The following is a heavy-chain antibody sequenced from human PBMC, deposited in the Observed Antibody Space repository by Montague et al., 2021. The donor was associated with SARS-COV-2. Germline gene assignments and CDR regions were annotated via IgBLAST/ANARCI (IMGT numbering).Heavy chain of an antibody. Sequence: SETLSLTCTVSAGSISSHYWSWIRQPPGQALELIWYVYYTGSTKYNPSLYSRVTMSVDTPKNRLSLTLRSLTAADTAVYYCARAQNTCFIANFVNYFDIWGLGALVTVSS. CDR1: AGSISSHY. J-gene: IGHJ4*02. CDR3: ARAQNTCFIANFVNYFDI. CDR2: VYYTGST. D-gene: IGHD1-1*01. V-gene: IGHV4-59*11.